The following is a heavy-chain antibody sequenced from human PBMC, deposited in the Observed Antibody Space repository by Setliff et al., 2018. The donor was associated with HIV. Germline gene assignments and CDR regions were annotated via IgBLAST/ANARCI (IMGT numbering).Heavy chain of an antibody. J-gene: IGHJ4*02. CDR2: IYYNGNT. Sequence: PSETLSLTCTVSGGSIRSHYWSWIREPPGKGLEWIGYIYYNGNTNYNPSLKSRVTISVDTSKNQLSLKLSSVTAADTAVYYCAREIYGGNSRPFDYWGQGTLVTVSS. CDR1: GGSIRSHY. CDR3: AREIYGGNSRPFDY. V-gene: IGHV4-59*11. D-gene: IGHD4-17*01.